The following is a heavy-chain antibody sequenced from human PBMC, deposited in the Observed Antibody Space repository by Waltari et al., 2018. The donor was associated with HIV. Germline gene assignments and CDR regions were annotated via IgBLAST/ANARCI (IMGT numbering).Heavy chain of an antibody. D-gene: IGHD5-18*01. J-gene: IGHJ4*02. V-gene: IGHV4-34*01. Sequence: QVQLQQWGAGLLKPSETLSLTCAVYGGSFSGYYWSWIRQPPGKGLEWIGEINHSGSTNYTPSLQSRVTISVDTSKNQFSLKLSYVTAADTAVYYCARGNGYGYNDFDYWGQGTLVTVSS. CDR3: ARGNGYGYNDFDY. CDR2: INHSGST. CDR1: GGSFSGYY.